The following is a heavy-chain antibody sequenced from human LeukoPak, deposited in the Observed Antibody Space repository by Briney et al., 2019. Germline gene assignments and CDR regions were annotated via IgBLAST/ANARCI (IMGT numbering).Heavy chain of an antibody. D-gene: IGHD6-6*01. CDR2: IYYSGST. Sequence: SETLSLTCTVSGGSISSSSYYWGWIRQPPGKGLEWIGSIYYSGSTYYNPSLKSRVTISVDTSKNQFSLKLSSVTAADTAVYYCARRGGRIAARPGYFQHWGQGTLVTVSS. CDR3: ARRGGRIAARPGYFQH. CDR1: GGSISSSSYY. J-gene: IGHJ1*01. V-gene: IGHV4-39*07.